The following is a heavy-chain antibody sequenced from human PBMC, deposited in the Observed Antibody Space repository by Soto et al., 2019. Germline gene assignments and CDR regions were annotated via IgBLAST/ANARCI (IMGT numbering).Heavy chain of an antibody. Sequence: SETLSLTCAVYGGSFSGYYWSWIRQPPGKGLEWIGEINHSGSTNYNPSLKSRVTISVDTSKNQFSLKLSSVTAADTAVYYCARARGDYDFWSGYERVDVWGQGTTVTVSS. CDR3: ARARGDYDFWSGYERVDV. CDR1: GGSFSGYY. J-gene: IGHJ6*02. V-gene: IGHV4-34*01. D-gene: IGHD3-3*01. CDR2: INHSGST.